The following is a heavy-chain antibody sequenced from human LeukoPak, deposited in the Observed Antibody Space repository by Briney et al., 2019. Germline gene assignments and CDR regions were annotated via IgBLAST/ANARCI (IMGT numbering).Heavy chain of an antibody. CDR1: GYTFTSYG. D-gene: IGHD3-9*01. V-gene: IGHV1-18*01. J-gene: IGHJ3*02. CDR3: ARDAARYYDILTGYYGVDAFDI. Sequence: ASVKVSCKASGYTFTSYGISWVRRAPGQGLEWMGWISAYNGNINYAQKLQGRVTMTTDTSTSTAYMELRSLRSDDTAVYYCARDAARYYDILTGYYGVDAFDIWGQGTMVTVSP. CDR2: ISAYNGNI.